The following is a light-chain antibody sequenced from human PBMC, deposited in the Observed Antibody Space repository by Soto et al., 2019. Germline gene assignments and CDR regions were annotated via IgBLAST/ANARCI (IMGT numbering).Light chain of an antibody. CDR2: AAS. CDR1: QSISSY. V-gene: IGKV1-39*01. J-gene: IGKJ1*01. Sequence: QMTQSPSSLSASVGDRVTITCRASQSISSYLNWYQQKPGKAPKLLIYAASSLQSGVPSRFSGSRSGPDFTLTISSLQPEDFATYYCPQSYSSLPTFGQGSKV. CDR3: PQSYSSLPT.